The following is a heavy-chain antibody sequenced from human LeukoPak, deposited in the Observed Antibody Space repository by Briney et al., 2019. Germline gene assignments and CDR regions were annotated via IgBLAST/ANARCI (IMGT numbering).Heavy chain of an antibody. CDR1: GYMFTSYW. CDR3: ARHSGYRNGGVHNVYMDV. Sequence: GESLNISCKASGYMFTSYWIGWVRQIPGKGLEWIRIIYPGESDTRYSTSFQGKVANSADKSISTAYLQWNSLTAAENAMYYCARHSGYRNGGVHNVYMDVWGRGTTVTVSS. V-gene: IGHV5-51*01. D-gene: IGHD5-12*01. J-gene: IGHJ6*03. CDR2: IYPGESDT.